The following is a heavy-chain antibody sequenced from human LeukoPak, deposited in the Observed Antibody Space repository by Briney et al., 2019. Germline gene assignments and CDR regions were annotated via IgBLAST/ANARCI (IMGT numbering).Heavy chain of an antibody. CDR2: ISSSGSTI. CDR1: GVTFSSYE. D-gene: IGHD3-10*02. V-gene: IGHV3-48*03. Sequence: GGSLRLSYAASGVTFSSYEMNWVRQAPGMGLEWVSYISSSGSTIYYADSVKGRFTISRDNAKNSLYLQMNSLRAEDTAVYYCAELGITMIGGVWGKGTTVTISS. CDR3: AELGITMIGGV. J-gene: IGHJ6*04.